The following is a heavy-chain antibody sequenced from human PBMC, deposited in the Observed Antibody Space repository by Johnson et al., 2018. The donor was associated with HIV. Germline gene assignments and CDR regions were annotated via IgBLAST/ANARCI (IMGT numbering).Heavy chain of an antibody. V-gene: IGHV3-38-3*01. CDR1: GFTVSSNE. J-gene: IGHJ3*02. CDR3: AKGPMGHYYDSSGVHAFDI. Sequence: VQLVESRGVLVQPGGSLRLSCAASGFTVSSNEMSWVRQAPGKGLEWVSSISGGSTYYADSRKGRFTISRDNSKNTLYLQINSRRAEDTAVYYCAKGPMGHYYDSSGVHAFDIWGQGTMVTVSS. CDR2: ISGGST. D-gene: IGHD3-22*01.